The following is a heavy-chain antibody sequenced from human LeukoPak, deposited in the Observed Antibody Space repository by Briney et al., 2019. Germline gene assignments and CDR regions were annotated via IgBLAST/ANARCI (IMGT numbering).Heavy chain of an antibody. D-gene: IGHD6-13*01. CDR1: GFTFSSYA. J-gene: IGHJ4*02. CDR2: ITGSGGNT. Sequence: GVSLRLSCAASGFTFSSYAMTWVRQAPGRGLEWVSGITGSGGNTDYADSVKGRFTISRDNSKNTLYLQMSSLRAEDTAIYYCAKDISTRWYSSTPLPGDYWGQGTLVTVYS. CDR3: AKDISTRWYSSTPLPGDY. V-gene: IGHV3-23*01.